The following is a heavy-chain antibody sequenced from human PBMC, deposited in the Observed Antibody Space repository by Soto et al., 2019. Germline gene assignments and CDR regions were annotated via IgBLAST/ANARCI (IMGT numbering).Heavy chain of an antibody. Sequence: EVQLLESGGGLVQPGGSLRLSCAASGFTFSSYAMSWVRQAPGKGLEWVSAISGSGGSTYYAASVKGRFTISRDNSKNTRYLQMNSLRAEDTAVYYCAKRGYCSGGSCYSVFFFDYWGQGTLVTVSS. CDR3: AKRGYCSGGSCYSVFFFDY. V-gene: IGHV3-23*01. CDR1: GFTFSSYA. J-gene: IGHJ4*02. D-gene: IGHD2-15*01. CDR2: ISGSGGST.